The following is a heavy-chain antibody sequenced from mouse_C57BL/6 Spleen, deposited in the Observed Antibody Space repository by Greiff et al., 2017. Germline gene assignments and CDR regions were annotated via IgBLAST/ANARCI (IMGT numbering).Heavy chain of an antibody. CDR3: ARRDGSLPYFDY. V-gene: IGHV1-55*01. D-gene: IGHD2-3*01. CDR1: GYTFTSYW. Sequence: QVQLQQSGAELVKPGASVKMSCKASGYTFTSYWITWVKQRPGQGLEWIGDIYPGSGSTNYNEKFKSKATLTVDTSSSTAYMQLSSLTSEDSAVYYCARRDGSLPYFDYWGQGTTLTVSS. CDR2: IYPGSGST. J-gene: IGHJ2*01.